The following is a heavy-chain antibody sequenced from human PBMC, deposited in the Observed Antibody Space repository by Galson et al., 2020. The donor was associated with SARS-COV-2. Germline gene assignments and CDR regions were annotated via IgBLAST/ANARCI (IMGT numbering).Heavy chain of an antibody. J-gene: IGHJ6*02. CDR1: GFTFSSYA. CDR3: AGALSFYYGSGSSDAGYGMDV. CDR2: ISYDGSNK. V-gene: IGHV3-30-3*01. D-gene: IGHD3-10*01. Sequence: GGSLRLSCAASGFTFSSYAMHWVRQAPGKGLEWVAVISYDGSNKYYADSVKGRFTISRDNSKNTLYLQMNSLRAEDTAVYYCAGALSFYYGSGSSDAGYGMDVWGQGTTVTVSS.